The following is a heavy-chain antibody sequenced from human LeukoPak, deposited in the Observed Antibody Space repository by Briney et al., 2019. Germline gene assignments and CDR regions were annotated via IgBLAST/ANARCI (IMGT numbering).Heavy chain of an antibody. CDR2: ISYDGSNK. CDR3: ARVLVHGDYTTNYYYGMDV. V-gene: IGHV3-30-3*01. D-gene: IGHD4-17*01. J-gene: IGHJ6*02. Sequence: GGSLRLSCAASGFTFSSNWMHWVRQAPGKGLEWVAVISYDGSNKYYADSVKGRFTISRDNSKNTLYLQMNSLRAEDTAVYYCARVLVHGDYTTNYYYGMDVWGQGTTVTVSS. CDR1: GFTFSSNW.